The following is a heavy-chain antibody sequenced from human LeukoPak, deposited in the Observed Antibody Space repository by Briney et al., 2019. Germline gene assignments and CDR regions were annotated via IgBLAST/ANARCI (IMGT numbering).Heavy chain of an antibody. J-gene: IGHJ4*02. D-gene: IGHD6-13*01. CDR2: ISNDGRDK. V-gene: IGHV3-30*04. CDR3: AKDLSAAAADYYFDY. CDR1: GFTFSSYA. Sequence: GRSLRLSCAASGFTFSSYAMHWVRQAPGKGLEWVAVISNDGRDKHHGDSVKGRFTISRDNSKNTLYLQMNSLRPEDTAVYYCAKDLSAAAADYYFDYWGQGALVTVSS.